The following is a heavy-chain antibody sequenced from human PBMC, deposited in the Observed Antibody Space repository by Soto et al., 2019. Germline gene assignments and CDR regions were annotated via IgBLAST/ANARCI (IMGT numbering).Heavy chain of an antibody. D-gene: IGHD1-1*01. CDR1: GFTFSSYW. J-gene: IGHJ6*03. V-gene: IGHV3-74*01. Sequence: GGSLRLSCAASGFTFSSYWMHWVRQAPGKGLVWVSRINSDGSSTSYADSVKGRFTISRDNAKNTLYLQMNSLRAEDTAVYYCARGPLDYYYMDVWGKGTTVTVSS. CDR3: ARGPLDYYYMDV. CDR2: INSDGSST.